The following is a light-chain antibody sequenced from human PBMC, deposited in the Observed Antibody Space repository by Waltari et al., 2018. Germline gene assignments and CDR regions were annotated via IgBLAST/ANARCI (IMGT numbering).Light chain of an antibody. CDR2: DAS. CDR3: QERSNWPGGA. V-gene: IGKV3-11*01. CDR1: QSIRTY. Sequence: EIVLTHSPATLSLSPGERATLSCRASQSIRTYLAWYQHRPGQAPRLLIYDASNRATDIPARFSGSGSGTDFTLTISSLQPEDFAVYYCQERSNWPGGAFGGGTTVEI. J-gene: IGKJ4*01.